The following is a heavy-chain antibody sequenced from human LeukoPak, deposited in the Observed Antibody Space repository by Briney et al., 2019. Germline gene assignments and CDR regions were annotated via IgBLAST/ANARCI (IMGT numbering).Heavy chain of an antibody. D-gene: IGHD2-2*01. Sequence: ASVKVSCKASGYTFTGYYMHWVRRAPGQGLERMGWINPNSGGTNYAQKFQGRVTMTRDTSISTAYMELSRLRSDDTAVYYCATESTCSSTSCYRYGNWFDPWGQGTLVTVSS. V-gene: IGHV1-2*02. CDR2: INPNSGGT. J-gene: IGHJ5*02. CDR3: ATESTCSSTSCYRYGNWFDP. CDR1: GYTFTGYY.